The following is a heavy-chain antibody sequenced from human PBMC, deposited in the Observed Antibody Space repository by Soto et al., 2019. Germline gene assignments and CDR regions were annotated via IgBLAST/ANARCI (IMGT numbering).Heavy chain of an antibody. Sequence: KSGPTLVNPTQTLTLTCTFSGFSLSTSGMCVSWIRQPPGKALEWLARIDWDDDKYYSTSLKTRLTISKNTSKNQVVLTMTNMDPVDTATYYCASTLKTYNWNDDFDYWGQGTLVTVYS. V-gene: IGHV2-70*11. CDR2: IDWDDDK. D-gene: IGHD1-1*01. J-gene: IGHJ4*02. CDR3: ASTLKTYNWNDDFDY. CDR1: GFSLSTSGMC.